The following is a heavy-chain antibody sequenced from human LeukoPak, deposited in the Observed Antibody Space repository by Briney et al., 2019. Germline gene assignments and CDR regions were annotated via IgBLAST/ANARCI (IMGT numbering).Heavy chain of an antibody. J-gene: IGHJ5*02. D-gene: IGHD5-24*01. V-gene: IGHV1-18*01. CDR3: AGRPPRDGLNWFDP. Sequence: ASVKVSCKASGYTFTSYGISWVRQAPGQGLEWMGWISAYNGNTNYAQKLQGRVTMTTDTSTSTAYMELRSLRSDDTAVYYCAGRPPRDGLNWFDPWGQGTLVTVSS. CDR1: GYTFTSYG. CDR2: ISAYNGNT.